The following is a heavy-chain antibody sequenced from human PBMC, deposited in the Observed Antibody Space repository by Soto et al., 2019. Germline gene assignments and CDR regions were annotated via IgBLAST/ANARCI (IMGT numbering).Heavy chain of an antibody. D-gene: IGHD1-26*01. V-gene: IGHV4-31*02. CDR2: IFNSGTT. Sequence: TLSLTCSVSVASTVSHYHWTCIRQPPGKGLEWMGYIFNSGTTFYNPSLTSRLSISMDTSGNHFSLELRSVTAADTAVYYCALALGPTTGLDYWGQGTQVTVSS. CDR1: VASTVSHYH. CDR3: ALALGPTTGLDY. J-gene: IGHJ4*02.